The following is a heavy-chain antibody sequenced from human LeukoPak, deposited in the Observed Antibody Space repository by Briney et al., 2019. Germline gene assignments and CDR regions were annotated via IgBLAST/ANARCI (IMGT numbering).Heavy chain of an antibody. D-gene: IGHD3-22*01. J-gene: IGHJ4*02. CDR1: GGSISSYY. V-gene: IGHV4-59*12. CDR2: IYYSGST. Sequence: SETLSLTCTVSGGSISSYYWSWIRQPPGKGLEWIGYIYYSGSTYYNPSLKSRVTISVDTSKNQFSLKLSSVTAADTAVYYCARVTGYMIEDYFDYWGQGTLVTVSS. CDR3: ARVTGYMIEDYFDY.